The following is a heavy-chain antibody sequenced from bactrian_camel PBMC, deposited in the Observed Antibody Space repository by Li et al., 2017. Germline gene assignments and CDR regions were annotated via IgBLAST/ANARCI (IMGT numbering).Heavy chain of an antibody. CDR3: ASPKGNDATWHWDL. Sequence: VQLVESGGGSVQPGGSLTLSCVTSASSGATFSRAAMSWVRQSAGKRLEWISGISSSGDSTHYADSVKGRFTISRDNAKNTLYLQLNSLKSDDTAVYFCASPKGNDATWHWDLWGQGTQVTVS. CDR2: ISSSGDST. V-gene: IGHV3S31*01. D-gene: IGHD7*01. J-gene: IGHJ4*01. CDR1: GATFSRAA.